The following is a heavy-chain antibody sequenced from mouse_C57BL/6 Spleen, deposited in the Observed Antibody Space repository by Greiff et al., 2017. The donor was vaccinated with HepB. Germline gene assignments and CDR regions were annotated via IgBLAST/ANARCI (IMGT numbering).Heavy chain of an antibody. CDR1: GFNIKDYY. J-gene: IGHJ3*01. CDR3: TTGTYYSNSWFAY. CDR2: IDPEDGDT. D-gene: IGHD2-5*01. V-gene: IGHV14-1*01. Sequence: VQLQQSGAELVRPGASVKLSCTASGFNIKDYYMHWVKQRPEQGLEWIGRIDPEDGDTEYAPKFQGKATMTADTSSNTAYLQLSSLTSEDTAVYDCTTGTYYSNSWFAYWGQGTLVTVSA.